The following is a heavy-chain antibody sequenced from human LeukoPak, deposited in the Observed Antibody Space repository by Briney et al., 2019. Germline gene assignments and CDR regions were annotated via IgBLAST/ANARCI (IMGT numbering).Heavy chain of an antibody. V-gene: IGHV4-34*01. Sequence: PSETLSLICAVYGGSFSGYYWSWIRQPPGKGLEWIGEINHSGSTNYNPSLKSRVTISVDTSKNQFSLKLSSVTAADTAVYYCARVGGKYYDSGGYYYGYWGQGTLVTVSS. J-gene: IGHJ4*02. CDR2: INHSGST. CDR1: GGSFSGYY. D-gene: IGHD3-22*01. CDR3: ARVGGKYYDSGGYYYGY.